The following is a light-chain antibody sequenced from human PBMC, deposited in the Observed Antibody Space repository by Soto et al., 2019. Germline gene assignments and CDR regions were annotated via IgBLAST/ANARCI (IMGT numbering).Light chain of an antibody. V-gene: IGKV1-5*01. J-gene: IGKJ2*01. CDR1: QSIGSW. CDR2: AAS. CDR3: LQHNSYPYT. Sequence: IHMIASPGTLSPSIGDRVTITCLASQSIGSWLAWHQQEPGKAPKRLIYAASSLQSGVPSRFSGSGSGTEFTLTISSLQPEDFATYYCLQHNSYPYTLGQGTKVDIK.